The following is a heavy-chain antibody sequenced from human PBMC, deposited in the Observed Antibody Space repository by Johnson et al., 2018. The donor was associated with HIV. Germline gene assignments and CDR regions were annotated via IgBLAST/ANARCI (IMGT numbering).Heavy chain of an antibody. CDR1: GFTFSSYG. V-gene: IGHV3-30*03. J-gene: IGHJ3*02. Sequence: QVQLVESGGGVVQPGRTLRLSCAASGFTFSSYGMHWVRQAPGKGLEWVAVISYDGSNKYYADSVKGRFTISRENSKNTLYLQMNSLRAEDTAVYYCRVVTGAFDIWGQGTMVTVSS. CDR2: ISYDGSNK. D-gene: IGHD4-23*01. CDR3: RVVTGAFDI.